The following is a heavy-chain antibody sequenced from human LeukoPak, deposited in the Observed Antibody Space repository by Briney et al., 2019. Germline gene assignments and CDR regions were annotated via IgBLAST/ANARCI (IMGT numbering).Heavy chain of an antibody. CDR2: IHSDGST. J-gene: IGHJ4*02. CDR3: ARDLDYYDSSGSHRRRNYFDY. D-gene: IGHD3-22*01. CDR1: GFTVSSSY. V-gene: IGHV3-53*01. Sequence: GGSLRLSCAAAGFTVSSSYMSWVRQAPGQGLEWVSIIHSDGSTYYADSVKGRFTISRDTSKNTQYLQMNSLRGEDTTMYYCARDLDYYDSSGSHRRRNYFDYWGQGTLVTVSS.